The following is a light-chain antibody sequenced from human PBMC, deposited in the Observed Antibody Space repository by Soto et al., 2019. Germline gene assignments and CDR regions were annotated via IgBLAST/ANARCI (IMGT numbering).Light chain of an antibody. V-gene: IGKV1-39*01. CDR1: QSVSNN. CDR2: AAS. CDR3: QQSYTTPIT. Sequence: MTQSPATLSVSPGERATLSCRASQSVSNNLAWYQQTPGRSPKLLIFAASSLQSGVPSRFSGSGSGTDFTLSISSLQPEDFATYYCQQSYTTPITFGQGTRLEIK. J-gene: IGKJ5*01.